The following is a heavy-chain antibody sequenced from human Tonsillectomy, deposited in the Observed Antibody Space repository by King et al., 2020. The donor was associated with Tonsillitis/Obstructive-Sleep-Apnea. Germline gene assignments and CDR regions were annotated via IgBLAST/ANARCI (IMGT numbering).Heavy chain of an antibody. V-gene: IGHV3-48*02. J-gene: IGHJ4*02. CDR2: IISSSSAM. CDR1: GFTFNSHN. CDR3: ARGLRLPDY. Sequence: VQLVESGGGLVQPGGSLRLSCAASGFTFNSHNMNWVRRAPGKGLEWVSYIISSSSAMYYAYSVKGRFTISRDNAKNSLYLQMNSLRDEDTAVYYCARGLRLPDYWGQGTLVTVSS. D-gene: IGHD6-25*01.